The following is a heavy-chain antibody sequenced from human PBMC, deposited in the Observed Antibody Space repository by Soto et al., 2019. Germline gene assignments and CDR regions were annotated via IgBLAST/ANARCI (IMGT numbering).Heavy chain of an antibody. D-gene: IGHD5-18*01. Sequence: QVQLVQSGAEEKKPGASVKVSCKASGYTFTSYAMHWVRQAPGQRLEWMGWINAGNGNTKYSQKFQGRVTITRDTIASTGYMEIRTLRSEDTAVYYCASSYETGRYYSAMDVWGQGPTVTVSS. CDR3: ASSYETGRYYSAMDV. V-gene: IGHV1-3*05. CDR2: INAGNGNT. CDR1: GYTFTSYA. J-gene: IGHJ6*02.